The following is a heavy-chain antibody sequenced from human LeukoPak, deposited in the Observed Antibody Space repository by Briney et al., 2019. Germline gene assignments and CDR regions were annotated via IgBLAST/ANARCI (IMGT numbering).Heavy chain of an antibody. CDR1: GASISSGGHS. V-gene: IGHV4-30-2*01. CDR3: ARSYLESGNWYFDL. J-gene: IGHJ2*01. D-gene: IGHD1-26*01. Sequence: PSETLSLTCAVSGASISSGGHSWSWIRQPPGKGLEWIGYIYHNGSTYYNPSLKSRVTISVDRSKNQFSLKLSSVTAADTAVYYCARSYLESGNWYFDLWGRGTLVTVSS. CDR2: IYHNGST.